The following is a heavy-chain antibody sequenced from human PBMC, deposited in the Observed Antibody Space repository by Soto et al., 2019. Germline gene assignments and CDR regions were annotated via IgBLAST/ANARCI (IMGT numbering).Heavy chain of an antibody. V-gene: IGHV4-31*03. CDR1: GGSISSGGYY. CDR2: IYYSGST. Sequence: SETLSLTCTVSGGSISSGGYYWSWIRQHPGKGLEWIGYIYYSGSTYYNPSLKSRVTISVDTSKNQFSLKLSSVTAADTAVYYCASSSGTYDFWSGLIPDYWGQGTLVTVSS. CDR3: ASSSGTYDFWSGLIPDY. D-gene: IGHD3-3*01. J-gene: IGHJ4*02.